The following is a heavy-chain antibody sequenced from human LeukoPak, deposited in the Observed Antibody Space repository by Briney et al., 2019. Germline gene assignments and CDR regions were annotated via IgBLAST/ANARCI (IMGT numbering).Heavy chain of an antibody. CDR1: GYTFTSYY. CDR3: ARDPRTDRYYDSSGYFESP. D-gene: IGHD3-22*01. J-gene: IGHJ5*02. Sequence: ASVKVSCKASGYTFTSYYMHWVRQAPGQGLEWMGRIIPILGIANYAQKFQGRVTITADKSTSTAYMELSSLRSEDTAVYYCARDPRTDRYYDSSGYFESPWGQGTLVTVSS. V-gene: IGHV1-69*04. CDR2: IIPILGIA.